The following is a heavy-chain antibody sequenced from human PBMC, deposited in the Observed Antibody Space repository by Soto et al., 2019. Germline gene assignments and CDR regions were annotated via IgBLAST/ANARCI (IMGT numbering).Heavy chain of an antibody. CDR3: ARAHIVVVPAAMSG. CDR1: GYTFTSYA. CDR2: INAGNGNT. Sequence: QVQLVQSGAEVKKPGASVKVSCKASGYTFTSYAMHWVRQAPGQSLEWMGWINAGNGNTKYSQKFQGRVTITRDTSASTAYMELSSLRSEDTAVYYCARAHIVVVPAAMSGWGQGTLVTVSS. J-gene: IGHJ4*02. V-gene: IGHV1-3*01. D-gene: IGHD2-2*01.